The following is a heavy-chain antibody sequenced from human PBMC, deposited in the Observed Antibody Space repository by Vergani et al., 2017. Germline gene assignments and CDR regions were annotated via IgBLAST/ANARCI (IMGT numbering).Heavy chain of an antibody. CDR2: ITSSSSMA. J-gene: IGHJ4*02. CDR3: AISMFTFGGVIVN. CDR1: GFTFSSFS. V-gene: IGHV3-48*01. D-gene: IGHD3-16*02. Sequence: EVQLVESGGGLVQPGGSLRLSCAASGFTFSSFSMNWVRQAPGKGLEWVSYITSSSSMAYYADSVKGRFTISRDNAKNSLYLQMNSLRAEDTAVYYCAISMFTFGGVIVNWGQGTLVTVSS.